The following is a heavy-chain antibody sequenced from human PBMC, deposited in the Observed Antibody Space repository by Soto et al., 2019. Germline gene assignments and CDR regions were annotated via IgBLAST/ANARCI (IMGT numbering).Heavy chain of an antibody. J-gene: IGHJ5*02. D-gene: IGHD2-21*02. CDR2: VYHTGDT. V-gene: IGHV4-4*02. CDR3: AREIVTAGGNNYFDP. Sequence: PSETLSLTCGASGGTVASSHWWSWVRQSPGGGLEWIGNVYHTGDTNPNPSLQSRVTISVDKSNNQFSLRLNSLTAADTAVYFCAREIVTAGGNNYFDPWGPGTLVTVSS. CDR1: GGTVASSHW.